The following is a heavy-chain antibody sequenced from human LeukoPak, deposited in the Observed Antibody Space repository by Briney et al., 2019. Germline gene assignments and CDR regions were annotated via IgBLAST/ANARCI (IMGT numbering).Heavy chain of an antibody. CDR3: ALLITIIGVSAFDI. Sequence: PSETLSLTCAVYGGSFSGYYWSWIRQPPGKGLEWIGEINHSGITNYNPSLKSRVTISVDTSKNQSSLKLSSVTAADTAVYYCALLITIIGVSAFDIWGQGTMVTVSS. CDR1: GGSFSGYY. J-gene: IGHJ3*02. D-gene: IGHD3-22*01. V-gene: IGHV4-34*01. CDR2: INHSGIT.